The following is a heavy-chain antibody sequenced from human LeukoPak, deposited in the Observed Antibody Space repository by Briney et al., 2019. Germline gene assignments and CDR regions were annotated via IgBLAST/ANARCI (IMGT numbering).Heavy chain of an antibody. CDR1: GYSISSGYD. Sequence: SETLSLTCVVSGYSISSGYDWGWIRPPPGRGLEWIGSIYYSGITNYNPSLKSQVTISVDTSKNQFSLTLSSVTATDTAVYYCARQGSRYWYFDLWGRGTLVTVSS. J-gene: IGHJ2*01. D-gene: IGHD3-10*01. V-gene: IGHV4-38-2*01. CDR3: ARQGSRYWYFDL. CDR2: IYYSGIT.